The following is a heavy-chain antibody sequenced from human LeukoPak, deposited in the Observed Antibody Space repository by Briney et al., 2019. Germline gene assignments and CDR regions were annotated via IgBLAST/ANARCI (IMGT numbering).Heavy chain of an antibody. J-gene: IGHJ4*02. CDR1: GYTFTAYC. CDR3: ASEAFCAGGRCYLHRVDS. CDR2: IDSMSGGT. V-gene: IGHV1-2*02. Sequence: ASVKLSCKASGYTFTAYCMDRVRQAPGHALGWGWWIDSMSGGTKYAQKFQGRVPITRDTSIDTAYMELSKLISDDTALYYCASEAFCAGGRCYLHRVDSWGPGTLVTVSA. D-gene: IGHD2-8*02.